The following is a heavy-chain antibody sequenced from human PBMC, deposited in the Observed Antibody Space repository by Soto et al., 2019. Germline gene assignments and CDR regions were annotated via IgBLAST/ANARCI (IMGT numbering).Heavy chain of an antibody. CDR3: AHVVHLLEQWLIDY. J-gene: IGHJ4*02. D-gene: IGHD6-19*01. Sequence: SGPTLVNPTQTLTLTCTFSGFSLSTSGVGVGWIRQPPGKALEWLALIYWDDDKRYSPSLKNRLTITKDTSKNQVVLTMTNMDPVDTATYYCAHVVHLLEQWLIDYWGQGTLVTVSS. V-gene: IGHV2-5*02. CDR1: GFSLSTSGVG. CDR2: IYWDDDK.